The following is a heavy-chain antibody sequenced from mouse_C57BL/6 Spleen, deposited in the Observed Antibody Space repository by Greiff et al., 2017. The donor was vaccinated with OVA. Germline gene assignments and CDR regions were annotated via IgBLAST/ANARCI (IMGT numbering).Heavy chain of an antibody. CDR1: GYTFTSYW. Sequence: QVQLQQPGAELVKPGASVKLSCKASGYTFTSYWMHWVKQRPGQGLEWIGMIHPNSGSTNYNEKFKSKATLTVDKSSSKAYMQLSSLTSEDSAVYYCARSPTVVATGDYWGQGTTLTVSS. D-gene: IGHD1-1*01. CDR3: ARSPTVVATGDY. V-gene: IGHV1-64*01. CDR2: IHPNSGST. J-gene: IGHJ2*01.